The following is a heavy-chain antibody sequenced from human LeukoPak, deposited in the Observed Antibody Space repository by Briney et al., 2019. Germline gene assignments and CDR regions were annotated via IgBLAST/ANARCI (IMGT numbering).Heavy chain of an antibody. CDR1: GGSISSGDYY. CDR3: ARVDQLLSAFDI. J-gene: IGHJ3*02. D-gene: IGHD2-2*01. CDR2: IYYSGST. Sequence: SETLSLTCTVSGGSISSGDYYWSWIRQPPGKGLEWIGYIYYSGSTYYNPSLKSRVTISVDTSKNQFSLKLSPVTAADTAVYYCARVDQLLSAFDIWGQGTMVTVSS. V-gene: IGHV4-30-4*08.